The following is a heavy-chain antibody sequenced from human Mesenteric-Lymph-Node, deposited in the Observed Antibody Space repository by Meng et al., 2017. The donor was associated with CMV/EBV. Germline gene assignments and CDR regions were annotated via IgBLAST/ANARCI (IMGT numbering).Heavy chain of an antibody. CDR3: ASQGYCSSTSCYFSYGMDV. V-gene: IGHV3-74*01. D-gene: IGHD2-2*01. CDR1: GFTFSSYE. Sequence: GGSLRLSCAASGFTFSSYEMNWVRQAPGKGLEWVSRINSDGSSTSYADSVKGRFTISRDNAKNTLYLQMNSLRAEDTAVYYCASQGYCSSTSCYFSYGMDVWGQGTTVTVSS. CDR2: INSDGSST. J-gene: IGHJ6*02.